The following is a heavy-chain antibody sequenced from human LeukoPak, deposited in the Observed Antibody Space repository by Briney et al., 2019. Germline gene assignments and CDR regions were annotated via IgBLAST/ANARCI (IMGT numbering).Heavy chain of an antibody. J-gene: IGHJ4*02. CDR2: ITRSGG. D-gene: IGHD7-27*01. Sequence: GGSLRLSCAASGFTFSDYYMSWIRQAPGKGLEWISYITRSGGFYADSVKGRFTISRDNAKSSLYLQMNSLRVEDTAVYYCARDGDTTSKVDYLGQGTLVTVSS. CDR1: GFTFSDYY. CDR3: ARDGDTTSKVDY. V-gene: IGHV3-11*01.